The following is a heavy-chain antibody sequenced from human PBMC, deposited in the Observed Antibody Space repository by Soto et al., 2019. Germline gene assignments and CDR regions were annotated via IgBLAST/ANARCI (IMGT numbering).Heavy chain of an antibody. V-gene: IGHV4-30-4*01. J-gene: IGHJ4*02. Sequence: PSETLSLTCTVSGGSISSGDYYWSWIRQPPGKGLEWVGYIYYSGSTYYNPSLRSRVTISVDTSKNQFSLMLSSVTAADTAVYFGAIDGRIAPAGRGAPDEFHFWGQGTLVTVSS. CDR3: AIDGRIAPAGRGAPDEFHF. CDR1: GGSISSGDYY. D-gene: IGHD6-13*01. CDR2: IYYSGST.